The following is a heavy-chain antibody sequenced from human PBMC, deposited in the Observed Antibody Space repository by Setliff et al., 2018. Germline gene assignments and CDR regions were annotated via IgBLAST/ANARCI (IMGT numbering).Heavy chain of an antibody. D-gene: IGHD3-16*01. CDR2: INSDGSST. V-gene: IGHV3-74*01. J-gene: IGHJ4*02. CDR1: GFTFSSYW. Sequence: GGSLRLSCAASGFTFSSYWMHWVRQVPGKGLVWVSRINSDGSSTSYADSVKGRFTISRDNSKNTMYLQMSSLRAEDTAVYYCAKYVKKFAHFDYWGQGTLVTVSS. CDR3: AKYVKKFAHFDY.